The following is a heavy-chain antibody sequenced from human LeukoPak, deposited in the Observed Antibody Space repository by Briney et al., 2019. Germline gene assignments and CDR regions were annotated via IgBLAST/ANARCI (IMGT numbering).Heavy chain of an antibody. D-gene: IGHD3-3*01. CDR3: ARDLSYYDFWSGYYTGDYFDY. CDR1: GFTFSSYA. V-gene: IGHV3-7*01. Sequence: GGSLRLSCAASGFTFSSYAMHWVRQAPGKGLEWVANIKQDGSEKYYVDSVKGRFTISRDNAKNSLYLQMNSLRAEDPAVYYCARDLSYYDFWSGYYTGDYFDYWGQGTLVTVSS. J-gene: IGHJ4*02. CDR2: IKQDGSEK.